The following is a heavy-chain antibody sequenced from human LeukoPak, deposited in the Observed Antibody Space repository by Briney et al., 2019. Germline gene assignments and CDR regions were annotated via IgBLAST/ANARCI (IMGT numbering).Heavy chain of an antibody. CDR1: GFIVSSNY. J-gene: IGHJ4*02. D-gene: IGHD1-7*01. CDR2: IYSGGTT. V-gene: IGHV3-53*01. Sequence: GGSLRLSCAASGFIVSSNYMTWVRQAPGKGLEWVSLIYSGGTTYYADSVKGRFTFSRDDSINTLFLQMSTLRAEDTAVYYCARGRTYFDWWGQGTLVTVSS. CDR3: ARGRTYFDW.